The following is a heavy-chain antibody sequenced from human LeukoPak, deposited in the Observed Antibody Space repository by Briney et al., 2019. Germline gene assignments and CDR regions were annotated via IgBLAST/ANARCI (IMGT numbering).Heavy chain of an antibody. D-gene: IGHD3-22*01. CDR1: GGSISSGGYY. CDR2: IYYSGST. J-gene: IGHJ3*02. V-gene: IGHV4-31*09. CDR3: YYYYDSSGYAFDI. Sequence: SETLSLTCTVSGGSISSGGYYWSWIRQHPGKGLEWIGYIYYSGSTYYNPSLKSRATISVDTSKNQFSLKLSSVTAADTAVYYCYYYYDSSGYAFDIWGQGTMVTVSS.